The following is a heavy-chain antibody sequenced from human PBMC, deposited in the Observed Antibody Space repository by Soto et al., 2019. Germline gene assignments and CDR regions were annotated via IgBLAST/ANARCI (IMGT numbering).Heavy chain of an antibody. Sequence: SETLSLTCTVSGGSVSCGSYFWSWIRQPPGKGLEWIGYIYYSGTTYYNPSLKSRVTLSVDTSKNQFSLKLTSVTAADTAVYYCASPHGYNLIRWGQGTLVTVSS. J-gene: IGHJ4*02. D-gene: IGHD5-18*01. V-gene: IGHV4-39*01. CDR1: GGSVSCGSYF. CDR3: ASPHGYNLIR. CDR2: IYYSGTT.